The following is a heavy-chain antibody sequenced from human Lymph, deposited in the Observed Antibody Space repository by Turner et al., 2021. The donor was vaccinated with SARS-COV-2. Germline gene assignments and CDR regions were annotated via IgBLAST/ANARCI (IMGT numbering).Heavy chain of an antibody. CDR1: GGTFSSYA. CDR2: IIPSLGIA. V-gene: IGHV1-69*04. CDR3: AGGRLDLYSGSYYSWFDP. J-gene: IGHJ5*02. D-gene: IGHD1-26*01. Sequence: QVQLVQSGAEVKKPGSSVKVSCKASGGTFSSYAISWVRQAPGQGLEWMGRIIPSLGIANYAQKFQGRVTMTADKSTSTAYMELSSLRSEDTAVYYCAGGRLDLYSGSYYSWFDPWGQGTLVTVSS.